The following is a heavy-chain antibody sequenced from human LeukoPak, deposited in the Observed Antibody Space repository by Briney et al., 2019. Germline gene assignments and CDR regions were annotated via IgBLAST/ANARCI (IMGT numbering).Heavy chain of an antibody. J-gene: IGHJ5*02. CDR3: ATNPGYSSSLNWFDP. CDR1: GGSFSGYY. CDR2: INHSGST. Sequence: SDTLSLTCAVYGGSFSGYYWSWIRQPPGKGLDWIGEINHSGSTNYNPSLKSRVTISVDTSKNQFSLKLSSVTAADTAVYYCATNPGYSSSLNWFDPWGQGTLVTVSS. D-gene: IGHD6-13*01. V-gene: IGHV4-34*01.